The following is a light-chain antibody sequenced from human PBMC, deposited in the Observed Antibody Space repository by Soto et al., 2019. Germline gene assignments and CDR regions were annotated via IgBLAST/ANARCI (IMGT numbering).Light chain of an antibody. J-gene: IGKJ4*01. Sequence: EIVLTQSPATLSLSPGERATLSCRASQTVGSYLAWYQQKPGQAPRLLIYDASNQATGIPARFSGSGSGTDFTLTISSLEPEDFAVYYCQQRTNWPLTFGGGTKVEIK. CDR1: QTVGSY. V-gene: IGKV3-11*01. CDR3: QQRTNWPLT. CDR2: DAS.